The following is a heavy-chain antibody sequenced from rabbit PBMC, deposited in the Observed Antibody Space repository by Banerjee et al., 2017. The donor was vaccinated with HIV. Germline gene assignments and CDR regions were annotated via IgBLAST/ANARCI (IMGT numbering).Heavy chain of an antibody. V-gene: IGHV1S45*01. D-gene: IGHD1-1*01. CDR3: ARDLAVVIGWNFNL. CDR2: IYTGSGST. J-gene: IGHJ4*01. CDR1: GSPLRNKNV. Sequence: QEQLVESGGGLVRPGGPLKFPGTPPGSPLRNKNVLAGVGQAPGKGLEWIGCIYTGSGSTYYANWAKGRFTISKTSSTTVTLQMTSLTAADTATYFCARDLAVVIGWNFNLWGQGTLVTVS.